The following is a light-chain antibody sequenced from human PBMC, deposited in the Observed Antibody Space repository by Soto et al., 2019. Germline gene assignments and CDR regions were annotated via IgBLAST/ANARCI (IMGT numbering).Light chain of an antibody. CDR2: AAS. Sequence: DIQMTQSPYSLSLSVGDGVTITCRAIQTISNYLNWYQQKPGRAPRLLIHAASTLQSGVPSRFSGSGSGTDFTLAIRSLEPEDFVTYFCQQSYTTQWTFVLGTKVE. V-gene: IGKV1-39*01. J-gene: IGKJ1*01. CDR3: QQSYTTQWT. CDR1: QTISNY.